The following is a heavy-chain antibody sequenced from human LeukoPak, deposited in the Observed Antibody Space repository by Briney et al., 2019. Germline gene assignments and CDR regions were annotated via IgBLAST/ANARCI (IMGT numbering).Heavy chain of an antibody. Sequence: SETLSLTCTVSGYSSSIDYYWGWIRQSPGKGLEWIGSIHRSGSTYYNPSLKSRVTISGDTSKSQFSLRLTSVTAADTAVYYCARAPTNWGTDFDYWGQGTLVTVSS. J-gene: IGHJ4*02. CDR3: ARAPTNWGTDFDY. CDR1: GYSSSIDYY. V-gene: IGHV4-38-2*02. D-gene: IGHD7-27*01. CDR2: IHRSGST.